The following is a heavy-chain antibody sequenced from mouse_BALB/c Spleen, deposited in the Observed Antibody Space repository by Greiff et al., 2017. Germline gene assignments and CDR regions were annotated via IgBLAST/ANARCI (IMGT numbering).Heavy chain of an antibody. V-gene: IGHV1-80*01. J-gene: IGHJ4*01. Sequence: QVQLQQSGAELVRPGSSVKISCKASGYAFSSYWMNWVKQRPGQGLEWIGQIYPGDGDTNYNGKFNGKATLTADKSSSTAYMQLSSLTSEDSAVYFCASPPYYGSSPYAMDYWGQGTSVTVSS. CDR3: ASPPYYGSSPYAMDY. CDR2: IYPGDGDT. CDR1: GYAFSSYW. D-gene: IGHD1-1*01.